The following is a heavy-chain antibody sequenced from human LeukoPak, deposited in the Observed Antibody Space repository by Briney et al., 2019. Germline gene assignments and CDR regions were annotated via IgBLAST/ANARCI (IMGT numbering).Heavy chain of an antibody. CDR1: GGSISSGDYY. Sequence: SQTLSLTCTVSGGSISSGDYYWSWIRQPPGKGLEWIGYIYYSGSTYYNPSLKSRVTISVDTSKNQFSLKLSSVTAADTAVYYCARDGSDSSGYYLDDAFDIWGQGTMVTVSS. CDR3: ARDGSDSSGYYLDDAFDI. CDR2: IYYSGST. V-gene: IGHV4-30-4*01. J-gene: IGHJ3*02. D-gene: IGHD3-22*01.